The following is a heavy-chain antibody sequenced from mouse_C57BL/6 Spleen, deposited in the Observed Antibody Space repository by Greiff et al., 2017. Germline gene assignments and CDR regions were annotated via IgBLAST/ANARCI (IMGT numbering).Heavy chain of an antibody. V-gene: IGHV5-4*01. Sequence: EVMLVESGGGLVKPGGSLKLSCAASGFTFSSYAMSWVRQTPEKRLEWVATISDGGSYTYYPDNVKGRFTISRDNAKNNLYLQMSHLKSEDTAMYYCARDLGPFYAMDYWGQGTSVTVSS. D-gene: IGHD4-1*01. CDR1: GFTFSSYA. CDR3: ARDLGPFYAMDY. CDR2: ISDGGSYT. J-gene: IGHJ4*01.